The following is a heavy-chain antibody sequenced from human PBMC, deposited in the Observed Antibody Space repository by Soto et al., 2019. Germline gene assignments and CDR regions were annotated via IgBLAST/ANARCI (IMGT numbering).Heavy chain of an antibody. D-gene: IGHD5-18*01. Sequence: SETLSLTSTVSGGSISSYYWSWIRQPPWKGLELIGYIYYSGSTNYNPSLKSRVTISVDTSKNQFSLKLSSVTASDTAVYSCPRGPGQLDISAWFEPWGQGTLVTVSS. CDR1: GGSISSYY. J-gene: IGHJ5*02. CDR3: PRGPGQLDISAWFEP. CDR2: IYYSGST. V-gene: IGHV4-59*01.